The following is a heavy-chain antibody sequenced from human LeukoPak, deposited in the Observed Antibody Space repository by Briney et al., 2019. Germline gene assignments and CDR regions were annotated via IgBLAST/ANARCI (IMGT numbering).Heavy chain of an antibody. CDR3: ARADYGDCFDY. CDR1: GGSISSYY. J-gene: IGHJ4*02. CDR2: IYYSGST. Sequence: SETLSLTCTVSGGSISSYYWSWIRQPPGKGLEWIGYIYYSGSTNYNPSLKSRVTISVDTSKNQFSLKLSSVTAADTAVYYCARADYGDCFDYWGQGTLVTVSS. V-gene: IGHV4-59*01. D-gene: IGHD4-17*01.